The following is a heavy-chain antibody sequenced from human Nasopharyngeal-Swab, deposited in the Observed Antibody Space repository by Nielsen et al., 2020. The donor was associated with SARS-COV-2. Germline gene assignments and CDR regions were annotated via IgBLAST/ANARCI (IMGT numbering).Heavy chain of an antibody. CDR1: GFTFSTYA. Sequence: GGSLRLSCAASGFTFSTYAISWVRQAPGKGLEWVSVISGSDYSTHYADSVKGRFTISRDNSKNTVSLQMNSLRAEDTAVYYCARDLCSGGSCYSDYWGQGTLVTVSS. V-gene: IGHV3-23*01. J-gene: IGHJ4*02. D-gene: IGHD2-15*01. CDR2: ISGSDYST. CDR3: ARDLCSGGSCYSDY.